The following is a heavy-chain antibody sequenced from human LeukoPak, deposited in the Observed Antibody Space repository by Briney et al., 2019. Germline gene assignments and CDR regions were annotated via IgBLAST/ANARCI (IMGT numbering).Heavy chain of an antibody. V-gene: IGHV4-59*01. J-gene: IGHJ4*02. D-gene: IGHD3-16*01. CDR2: IYYSGST. Sequence: PSETLSLTCTVSGGSISSYYWSWIRQPPGKGLEWIGYIYYSGSTNYNPSLKSRVTISVDTSKNQFSLKLSSVTAADTAVYYCARGPPNYDYFDYWGQGTLVTVSS. CDR1: GGSISSYY. CDR3: ARGPPNYDYFDY.